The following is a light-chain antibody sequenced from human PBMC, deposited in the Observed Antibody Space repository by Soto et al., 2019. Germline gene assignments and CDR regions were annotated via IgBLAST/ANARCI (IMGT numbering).Light chain of an antibody. CDR2: EVS. CDR3: SSYVGSDTVV. V-gene: IGLV2-8*01. CDR1: SSDVGGYNY. J-gene: IGLJ2*01. Sequence: QSVLTQPPSASGSPGQSVSISCTGTSSDVGGYNYVSWYQQHPGKAPKLMIYEVSKRPSGVPDRFSGSKSGNTASLTVSGLQADDEADYYCSSYVGSDTVVFGGGTKVTVL.